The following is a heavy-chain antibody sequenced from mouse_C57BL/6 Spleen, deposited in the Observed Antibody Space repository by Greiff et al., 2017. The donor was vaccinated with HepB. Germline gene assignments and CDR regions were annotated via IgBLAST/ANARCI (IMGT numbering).Heavy chain of an antibody. Sequence: VQLKESGPELVKPGASVKISCKASGYSFTGYYMNWVKQSPEKSLEWIGEINPSTGGTTYNQKFKAKATLTVDKSSSTAYMQLKSLTSEDSAVYYCSRRGVYYGNLAWFAYWGQGTLVTVSA. CDR2: INPSTGGT. V-gene: IGHV1-42*01. J-gene: IGHJ3*01. CDR3: SRRGVYYGNLAWFAY. CDR1: GYSFTGYY. D-gene: IGHD2-1*01.